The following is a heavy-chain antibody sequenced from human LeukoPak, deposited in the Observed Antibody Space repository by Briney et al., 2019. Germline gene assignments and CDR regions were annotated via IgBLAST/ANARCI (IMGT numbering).Heavy chain of an antibody. CDR3: ARFDYYDSSAYYFDY. Sequence: GGSLRLSCAASGFTFSSYSMNWVRQGPGKGLEWVSSIGSSSSYIYYADSVKGRFTISRDNAKNSLYLQMNSLRAKDTAVYYCARFDYYDSSAYYFDYWGQGTLVTVSS. J-gene: IGHJ4*02. CDR1: GFTFSSYS. D-gene: IGHD3-22*01. V-gene: IGHV3-21*01. CDR2: IGSSSSYI.